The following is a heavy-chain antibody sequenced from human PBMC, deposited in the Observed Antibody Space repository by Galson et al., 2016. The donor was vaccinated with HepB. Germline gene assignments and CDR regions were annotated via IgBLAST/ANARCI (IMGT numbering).Heavy chain of an antibody. CDR1: GVSVTSDSYY. D-gene: IGHD6-6*01. V-gene: IGHV4-61*02. Sequence: TLSLTCTVSGVSVTSDSYYWSWIRQPAGKGLEWIGRIYTSGTTSYNPSLKSRVTISLDTSRNQFSLRLSSVTATDTAVYYCARVASRPDYYYGMDVWGKVTLVTVSS. CDR2: IYTSGTT. CDR3: ARVASRPDYYYGMDV. J-gene: IGHJ6*04.